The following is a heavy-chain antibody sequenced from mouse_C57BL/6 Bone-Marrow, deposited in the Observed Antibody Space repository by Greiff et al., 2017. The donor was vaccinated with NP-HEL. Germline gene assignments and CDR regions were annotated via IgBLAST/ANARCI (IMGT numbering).Heavy chain of an antibody. CDR1: GYTFTSYD. Sequence: QVQLQQSGPELVKPGASVKLSCKASGYTFTSYDINWVKQRPGQGLEWIGWIYPRDGSTKYNEKFKGRSTLTVDTATSTSYMELHSLTSEDSAVYFCARTERSYAMEYWGRGTSVTVSA. J-gene: IGHJ4*01. CDR3: ARTERSYAMEY. V-gene: IGHV1-85*01. CDR2: IYPRDGST.